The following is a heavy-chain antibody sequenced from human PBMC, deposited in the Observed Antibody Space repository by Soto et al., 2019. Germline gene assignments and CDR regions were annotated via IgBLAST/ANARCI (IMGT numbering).Heavy chain of an antibody. CDR3: SISRITMVRPWGYYCYYGMGV. V-gene: IGHV1-69*02. D-gene: IGHD3-10*01. CDR1: GGTFSSYT. J-gene: IGHJ6*02. Sequence: QVQLVQSGAEVKKPGSSVKVSCKASGGTFSSYTISWVRQAPGQGLEWMGRIIPILGIANYAQKFQGRVTITADKSPSTSYRELSSLRTEDTAVYYCSISRITMVRPWGYYCYYGMGVWGQGTTVTVSS. CDR2: IIPILGIA.